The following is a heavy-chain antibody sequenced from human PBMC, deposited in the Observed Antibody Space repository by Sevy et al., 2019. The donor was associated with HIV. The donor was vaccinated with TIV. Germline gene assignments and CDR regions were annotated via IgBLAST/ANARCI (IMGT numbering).Heavy chain of an antibody. Sequence: GGSLRLSCAASGFTFSSYEMNWVRQAPGKGLERVSYISSSGSTIYYADSVKGRFTISRDNAKNSLYLQMNSLRAEDTAVYYCASDPYSSSWYGNYYYGMDVWGQGTTVTVS. D-gene: IGHD6-13*01. CDR3: ASDPYSSSWYGNYYYGMDV. CDR2: ISSSGSTI. V-gene: IGHV3-48*03. J-gene: IGHJ6*02. CDR1: GFTFSSYE.